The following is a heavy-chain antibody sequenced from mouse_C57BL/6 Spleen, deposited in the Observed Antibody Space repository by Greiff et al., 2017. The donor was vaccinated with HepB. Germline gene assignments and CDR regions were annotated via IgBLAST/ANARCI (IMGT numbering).Heavy chain of an antibody. CDR2: ISYDGSN. CDR3: ARDYANHPGDY. D-gene: IGHD4-1*01. V-gene: IGHV3-6*01. CDR1: GYSITSGYY. Sequence: EVHLVESGPGLVKPSQSLSLTCSVTGYSITSGYYWNWIRQFPGNKLEWMGYISYDGSNNYNPSLKNRISITRDTSKNQFFLKLNSVTTEDTATYYCARDYANHPGDYWGQGTSVTVSS. J-gene: IGHJ4*01.